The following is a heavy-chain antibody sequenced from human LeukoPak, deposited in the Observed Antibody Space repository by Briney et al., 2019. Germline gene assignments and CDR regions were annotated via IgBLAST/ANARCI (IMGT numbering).Heavy chain of an antibody. CDR2: IIPIFGTA. CDR1: GGTFSSYA. J-gene: IGHJ4*02. Sequence: SVKVSCKASGGTFSSYAINWVRQAPGQGLEWMGGIIPIFGTANYAQKFQGRVMITTDESTSTAYMELSSLRSEDTAVYYCARGPCSSTSCYTVQFDYWGQGTLVTVSS. D-gene: IGHD2-2*02. CDR3: ARGPCSSTSCYTVQFDY. V-gene: IGHV1-69*05.